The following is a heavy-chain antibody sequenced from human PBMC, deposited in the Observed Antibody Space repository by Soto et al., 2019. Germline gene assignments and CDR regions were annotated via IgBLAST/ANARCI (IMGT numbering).Heavy chain of an antibody. Sequence: SETLSLTCTVSGGSISSSGYYWGWIRQPPGKGLEWIGSIYYSGSTYYNPSLKSRVTISVDTSKNQFSLKLSSVTAADTAVYYCASELGYCSSTSCYFGGYYYYYMDVWGKGTTVTVSS. J-gene: IGHJ6*03. V-gene: IGHV4-39*01. CDR2: IYYSGST. CDR3: ASELGYCSSTSCYFGGYYYYYMDV. CDR1: GGSISSSGYY. D-gene: IGHD2-2*01.